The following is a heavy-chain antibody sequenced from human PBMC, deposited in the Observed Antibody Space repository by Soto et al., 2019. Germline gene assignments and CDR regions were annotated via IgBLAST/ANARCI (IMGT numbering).Heavy chain of an antibody. J-gene: IGHJ5*02. CDR1: GGTFSSYA. D-gene: IGHD3-10*01. V-gene: IGHV1-69*01. CDR2: IIPIFGTA. Sequence: QVQLVQSGAEVKKPGSSVKVSCKASGGTFSSYAISWVRQAPGQGLEWMGGIIPIFGTATYAQKFQGRVTITADESTSTAYMELSSLRSEDTAVYYCARSPMVRGVTFNWFDPWGQGTLVTVSS. CDR3: ARSPMVRGVTFNWFDP.